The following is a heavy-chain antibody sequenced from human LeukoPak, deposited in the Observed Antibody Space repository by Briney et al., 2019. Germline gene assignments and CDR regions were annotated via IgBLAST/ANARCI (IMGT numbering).Heavy chain of an antibody. CDR2: IYSDGST. Sequence: PGGSLRLSCAASGFTVSSNYMSWVRQAPGKGLEWVPLIYSDGSTYYADSVKGRFTISRDNSKNMMYLQMNSLRAEDTAVYYCARDGAVATIAAFDIWGQGTMVTVSS. D-gene: IGHD5-12*01. J-gene: IGHJ3*02. CDR3: ARDGAVATIAAFDI. CDR1: GFTVSSNY. V-gene: IGHV3-66*01.